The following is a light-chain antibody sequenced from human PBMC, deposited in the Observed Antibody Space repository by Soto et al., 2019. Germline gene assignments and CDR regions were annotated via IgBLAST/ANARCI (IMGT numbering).Light chain of an antibody. Sequence: EIVMTQSPATLSVSPGERATLSCRASQSVRSNLAWYQQKPGQAPRLVIYGASTRATGIPARFSGSGSGTEFTLTISSLQSEDSAVYYCQQYNNWPPITFGPGPTVDIK. J-gene: IGKJ3*01. CDR3: QQYNNWPPIT. V-gene: IGKV3-15*01. CDR2: GAS. CDR1: QSVRSN.